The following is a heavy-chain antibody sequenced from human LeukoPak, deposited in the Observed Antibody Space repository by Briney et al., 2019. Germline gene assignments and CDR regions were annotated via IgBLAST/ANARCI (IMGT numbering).Heavy chain of an antibody. CDR3: XXXGYGSRWYFFDH. CDR1: GFTFDDYA. Sequence: GGSLRLSCAASGFTFDDYAMHWVRQAPGKGLEWVSGISWSSGSIGYADSVKGRFTISRDNAKNSLYLQMNSLRDEDTAVYYXXXXGYGSRWYFFDHWGQGTLVTVSS. D-gene: IGHD6-13*01. J-gene: IGHJ4*02. V-gene: IGHV3-9*01. CDR2: ISWSSGSI.